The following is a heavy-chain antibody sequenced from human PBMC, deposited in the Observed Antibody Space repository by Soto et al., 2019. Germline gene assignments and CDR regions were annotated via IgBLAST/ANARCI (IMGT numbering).Heavy chain of an antibody. CDR1: GFTFSNYA. J-gene: IGHJ4*02. D-gene: IGHD5-18*01. CDR2: ISDRGGST. CDR3: ARLPYSYVSLYFFDF. V-gene: IGHV3-23*01. Sequence: GGSMRLSCAASGFTFSNYAVSWVRQSPGRGLEWVASISDRGGSTKYADSVNGRFTISRDNSRNTLFLQMDTLRAEDTAVYYCARLPYSYVSLYFFDFWGQGTLVTVSS.